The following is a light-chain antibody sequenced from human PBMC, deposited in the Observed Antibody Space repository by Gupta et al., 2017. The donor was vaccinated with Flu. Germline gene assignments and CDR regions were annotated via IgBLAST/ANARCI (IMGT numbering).Light chain of an antibody. CDR2: DHN. Sequence: QSVLTQPPSVSADPGQQVTISCSGSSSNVCNNYVSWYQQFPGAAPKLLIYDHNKRPSGIPDRFSGSKSGTSATLAIPGLQTGDEAEYDCGNWASSRSAWVFGGGTKVTVL. V-gene: IGLV1-51*01. J-gene: IGLJ3*02. CDR3: GNWASSRSAWV. CDR1: SSNVCNNY.